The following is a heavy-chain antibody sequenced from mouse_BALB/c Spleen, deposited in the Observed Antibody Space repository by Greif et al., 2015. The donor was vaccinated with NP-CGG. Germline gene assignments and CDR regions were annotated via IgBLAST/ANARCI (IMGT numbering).Heavy chain of an antibody. CDR2: ISYSGST. Sequence: EVKLMESGPGLVKPSQSLSLTCTVTGYSITSDYAWNWIRQFPGNKLEWMGYISYSGSTSYNPSLKSRISITRDTSKNQFFLQLNSVTTEDTATYYCARPHSYGSSPWFAYWGQGTLVTVSA. D-gene: IGHD1-1*01. V-gene: IGHV3-2*02. CDR3: ARPHSYGSSPWFAY. J-gene: IGHJ3*01. CDR1: GYSITSDYA.